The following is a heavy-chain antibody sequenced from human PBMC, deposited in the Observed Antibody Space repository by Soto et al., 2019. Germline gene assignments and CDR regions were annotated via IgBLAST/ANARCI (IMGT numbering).Heavy chain of an antibody. CDR3: ARVYYDLLTGYVWFDP. Sequence: PSETLSLTCTVSGGSISSANYHWTWIRQSPERGLEWIGNIHHSGSIYYNPSLKSRATVSVETSKNQFSLKLSSVTAADTAVFYCARVYYDLLTGYVWFDPWGQGTLVTVSS. CDR1: GGSISSANYH. V-gene: IGHV4-39*01. D-gene: IGHD3-9*01. J-gene: IGHJ5*02. CDR2: IHHSGSI.